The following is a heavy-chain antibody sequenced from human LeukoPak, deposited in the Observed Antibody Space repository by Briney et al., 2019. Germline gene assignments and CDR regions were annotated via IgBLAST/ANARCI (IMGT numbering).Heavy chain of an antibody. Sequence: ASVKVSCKASGYIFTNYGINWVRQAPGQGLEWMGWISAYNGNTKYTQKLQDRVTMTTDTSTSTAYMELKTLRSDDTAVYFCARVNLLTGYLGYFDYWGQGTLVTVSS. CDR2: ISAYNGNT. CDR3: ARVNLLTGYLGYFDY. CDR1: GYIFTNYG. D-gene: IGHD3-9*01. V-gene: IGHV1-18*01. J-gene: IGHJ4*02.